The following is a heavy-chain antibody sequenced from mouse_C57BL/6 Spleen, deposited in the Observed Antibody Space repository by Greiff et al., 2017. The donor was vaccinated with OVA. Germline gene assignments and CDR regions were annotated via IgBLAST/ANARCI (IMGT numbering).Heavy chain of an antibody. J-gene: IGHJ4*01. Sequence: QVQLQQPGAELVKPGASVKLSCKASGYTFTSYWMQWVKQRPGQGLEWIGEIDPSDSYTNYNQKFEGKATLTVDTSSSTAYMQLSSLTSEDSAVYYCARRSMDYWGQGTSVTVSS. CDR2: IDPSDSYT. V-gene: IGHV1-50*01. CDR3: ARRSMDY. CDR1: GYTFTSYW.